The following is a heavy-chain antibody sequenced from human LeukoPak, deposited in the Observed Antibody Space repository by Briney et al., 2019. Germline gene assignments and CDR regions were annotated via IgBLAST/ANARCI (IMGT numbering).Heavy chain of an antibody. CDR1: GGSISSYY. J-gene: IGHJ3*02. V-gene: IGHV4-59*01. D-gene: IGHD3-3*01. CDR2: IYYSGGT. Sequence: SETLSLTCTVSGGSISSYYWSWIRQPPGKGLEWIGYIYYSGGTNYNPSLKSRVTISVDTSKNQFSLKLSSVTAADTAVYYCARSCRLDTYYDFWSGYYGGRNAFDIWGQGTMVTVSS. CDR3: ARSCRLDTYYDFWSGYYGGRNAFDI.